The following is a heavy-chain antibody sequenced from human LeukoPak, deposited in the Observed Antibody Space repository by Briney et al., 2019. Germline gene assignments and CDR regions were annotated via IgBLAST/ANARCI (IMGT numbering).Heavy chain of an antibody. J-gene: IGHJ4*02. Sequence: SETLSLTRTVSGGSISSSSYYWGWIRQPPGKGLEWIGSIYYSGSTYYNPSLKSRVTISVDTSKNRFSLKLSSVTAADTAVYYCARQGDYYGSSGAFDYWGQGTLVTVSS. CDR2: IYYSGST. CDR3: ARQGDYYGSSGAFDY. V-gene: IGHV4-39*01. D-gene: IGHD3-22*01. CDR1: GGSISSSSYY.